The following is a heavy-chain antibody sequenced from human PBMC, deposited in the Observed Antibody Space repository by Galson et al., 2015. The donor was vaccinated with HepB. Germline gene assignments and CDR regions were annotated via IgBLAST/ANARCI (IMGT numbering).Heavy chain of an antibody. CDR3: ARSSNMVRGVIITHNNWYFDL. Sequence: SVKVSCKASGYTFTSYAMNWVRQAPGQGLEWMGWINTNTGNPTYAQGFTGRFVFSLDTSVSTAYLQISSLKAEDTAVYYCARSSNMVRGVIITHNNWYFDLWGRGTLVTVSS. V-gene: IGHV7-4-1*02. J-gene: IGHJ2*01. CDR1: GYTFTSYA. D-gene: IGHD3-10*01. CDR2: INTNTGNP.